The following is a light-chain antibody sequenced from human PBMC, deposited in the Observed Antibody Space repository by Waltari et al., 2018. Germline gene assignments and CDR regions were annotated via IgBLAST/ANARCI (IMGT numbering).Light chain of an antibody. CDR3: QQSDDTPYT. CDR1: QNINSF. Sequence: DIQMTQSPSSLSASVGDRVTVTCRASQNINSFLNWYQQIPGKPPKLLIFAASRLQRGVPSRFSGSGSGTDFTLTISSLQPEEFATYYCQQSDDTPYTFGQGTKLQIK. V-gene: IGKV1-39*01. CDR2: AAS. J-gene: IGKJ2*01.